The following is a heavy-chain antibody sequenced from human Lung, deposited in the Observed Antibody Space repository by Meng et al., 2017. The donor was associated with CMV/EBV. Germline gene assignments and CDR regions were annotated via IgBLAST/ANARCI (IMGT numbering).Heavy chain of an antibody. CDR1: GYSFTSYW. V-gene: IGHV5-51*01. J-gene: IGHJ6*02. CDR2: IYPGDSDT. CDR3: AGIGVEDLGITGTLDYYYYYGMDV. D-gene: IGHD1-7*01. Sequence: GESLKISCKGSGYSFTSYWIGWVRQMPGKGLEWMGNIYPGDSDTRYSPSFQGQVTISADKSISTTYLQWSSLKASDTAMYYCAGIGVEDLGITGTLDYYYYYGMDVWGQGXTVTVSS.